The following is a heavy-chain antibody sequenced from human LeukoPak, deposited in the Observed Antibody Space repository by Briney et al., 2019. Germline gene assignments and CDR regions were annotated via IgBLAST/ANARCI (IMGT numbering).Heavy chain of an antibody. Sequence: RSLRLSCAASGFTFDDYAMHWVRQAPGKGLEWVSGISWNSGSIGYADSVKGRFTISRDNAKNSLYLQMNSLRAEDTALYYCAKDKEGEFDYWGQGTLVTVSS. CDR3: AKDKEGEFDY. J-gene: IGHJ4*02. V-gene: IGHV3-9*01. D-gene: IGHD3-10*01. CDR1: GFTFDDYA. CDR2: ISWNSGSI.